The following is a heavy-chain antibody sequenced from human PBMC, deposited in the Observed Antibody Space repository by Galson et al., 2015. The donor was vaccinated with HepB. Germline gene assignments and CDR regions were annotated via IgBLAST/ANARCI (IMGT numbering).Heavy chain of an antibody. V-gene: IGHV3-7*03. J-gene: IGHJ4*02. CDR2: IRQDGSEK. Sequence: SLRLSCAASRFPFSSYWMTWVRQAPGKGLEWVANIRQDGSEKYYVDSVRGRSTVSRDNAKNSLYLQMNSLRAEDTAVYYCARGSGWYLFWGQGTLVTVSS. CDR1: RFPFSSYW. D-gene: IGHD6-19*01. CDR3: ARGSGWYLF.